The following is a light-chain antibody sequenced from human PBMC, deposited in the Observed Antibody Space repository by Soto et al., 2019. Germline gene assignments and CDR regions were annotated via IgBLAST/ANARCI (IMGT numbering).Light chain of an antibody. J-gene: IGLJ3*02. Sequence: QSALTQPASVSGSPGQSITISCTGTSVDVGGYNFVSWYQQHPGKAPKLMIYEVTNRPSGVSSRFSGSKSGNTASLTISGLQTEDEADYFCSSYTRQNTRVFGAGTKLTVL. CDR1: SVDVGGYNF. CDR3: SSYTRQNTRV. V-gene: IGLV2-14*01. CDR2: EVT.